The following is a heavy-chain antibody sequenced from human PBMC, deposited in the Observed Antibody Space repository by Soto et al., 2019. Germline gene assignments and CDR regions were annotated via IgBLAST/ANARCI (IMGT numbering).Heavy chain of an antibody. V-gene: IGHV3-53*01. J-gene: IGHJ2*01. CDR2: TYGGGST. CDR3: ARGITDIVVVVAATLPPWYFDL. Sequence: EVQLVESGGGLIQPGGSLRLSCAASGFTVTSNYMGWVRQAPGKGLEWVSVTYGGGSTYYADSVKGRFTISRDSSKNTLYLQMSSRRAEDTAVYYCARGITDIVVVVAATLPPWYFDLWGRGTLVTVSS. CDR1: GFTVTSNY. D-gene: IGHD2-15*01.